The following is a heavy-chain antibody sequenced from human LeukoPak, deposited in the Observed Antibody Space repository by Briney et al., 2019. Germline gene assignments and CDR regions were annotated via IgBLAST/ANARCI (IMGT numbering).Heavy chain of an antibody. Sequence: PSETLSLTCTVSGGSISSYYWSWIRQPPGKGLEWIGYIYYSGSTNYNPSLKSRVTISVDTSKNQFSLKLSSVTAADTAVYYCARGGGYYSDAFDIWGQGTMVTVSS. CDR1: GGSISSYY. V-gene: IGHV4-59*01. CDR3: ARGGGYYSDAFDI. J-gene: IGHJ3*02. D-gene: IGHD3-10*01. CDR2: IYYSGST.